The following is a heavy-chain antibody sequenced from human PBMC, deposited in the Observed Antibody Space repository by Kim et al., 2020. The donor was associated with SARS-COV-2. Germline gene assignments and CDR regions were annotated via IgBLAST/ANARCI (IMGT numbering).Heavy chain of an antibody. CDR2: T. V-gene: IGHV1-3*01. J-gene: IGHJ4*02. CDR3: ARGIAVAATIDY. D-gene: IGHD6-13*01. Sequence: TKYSEKVQGRVTISRDTSATTAYLELSSLRSEDTAVYYCARGIAVAATIDYWGQGTLVTVS.